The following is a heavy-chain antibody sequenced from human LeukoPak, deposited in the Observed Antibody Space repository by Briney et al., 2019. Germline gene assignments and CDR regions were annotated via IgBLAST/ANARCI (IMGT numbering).Heavy chain of an antibody. D-gene: IGHD2-2*02. Sequence: TGGSLRLSCAASGFTFSSYAMSWVRQAPGKGLEWVSAISGSGGSTYYADSVKGRFTISRDNSKNTLYLQMSSLRAEDTAVYYCASDIVVVPAAITPTYYDILTGYFFSDYWGQGTLVTVSS. V-gene: IGHV3-23*01. CDR3: ASDIVVVPAAITPTYYDILTGYFFSDY. CDR2: ISGSGGST. J-gene: IGHJ4*02. CDR1: GFTFSSYA.